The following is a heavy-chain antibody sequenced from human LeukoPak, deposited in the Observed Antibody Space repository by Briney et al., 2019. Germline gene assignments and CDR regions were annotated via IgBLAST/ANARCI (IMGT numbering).Heavy chain of an antibody. CDR3: ARRRIFWESRTWLDYSMDV. Sequence: SETLSLTCTVSGGSISSGGYYWSWIRQHPGKGLEWIGYIYYSGSTYYNPSLKSRVTISVDASKNQFSLKLSSVTAADTAVYYCARRRIFWESRTWLDYSMDVWGQGTTVTVS. J-gene: IGHJ6*02. V-gene: IGHV4-31*03. CDR2: IYYSGST. D-gene: IGHD2-15*01. CDR1: GGSISSGGYY.